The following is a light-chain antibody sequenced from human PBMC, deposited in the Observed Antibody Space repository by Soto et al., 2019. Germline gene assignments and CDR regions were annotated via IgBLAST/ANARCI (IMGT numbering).Light chain of an antibody. Sequence: QSALTQPRSVSGSPGQSVTISCTGTSSDVGTYNYVSWYQQNPGKAPKLMIYDVSKRPSGVPDRFSGSKSGNRASLTISGLQAEDEADYYCCSYVGSYTLEVFGGGTKVTVL. CDR1: SSDVGTYNY. CDR3: CSYVGSYTLEV. J-gene: IGLJ2*01. V-gene: IGLV2-11*01. CDR2: DVS.